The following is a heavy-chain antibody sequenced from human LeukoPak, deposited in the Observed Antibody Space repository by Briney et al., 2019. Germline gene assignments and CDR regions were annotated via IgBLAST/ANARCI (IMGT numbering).Heavy chain of an antibody. D-gene: IGHD3-22*01. V-gene: IGHV5-51*01. J-gene: IGHJ3*02. CDR1: GYSFTSYW. CDR3: ARVPHYYDSSGYSLGAFDI. Sequence: GESLNISCKGSGYSFTSYWIGWVRQMPGKGLEWMGIIYPGDSETRYSPSFQGQVTISADKSISTAYLQWRSLKASDTAMYYCARVPHYYDSSGYSLGAFDIWGQGTMVTVSS. CDR2: IYPGDSET.